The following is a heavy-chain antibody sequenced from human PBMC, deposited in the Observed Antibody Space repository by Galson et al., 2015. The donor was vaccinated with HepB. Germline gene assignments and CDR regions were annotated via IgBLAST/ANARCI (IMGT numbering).Heavy chain of an antibody. CDR1: EFSLSARAMC. CDR3: ARTVGATSFYIDY. J-gene: IGHJ4*02. D-gene: IGHD1-26*01. CDR2: IDWHDDK. Sequence: PALVKPTQTLTLPCTFSEFSLSARAMCVSWLRQPPGKALEWLARIDWHDDKFYSTSLQTRLTISKGTSEDQVVLTMTNMDPVDTATYYCARTVGATSFYIDYWGRGTLVTVSS. V-gene: IGHV2-70*17.